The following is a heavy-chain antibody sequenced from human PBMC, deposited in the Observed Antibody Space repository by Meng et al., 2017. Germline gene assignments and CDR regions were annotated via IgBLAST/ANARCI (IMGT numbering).Heavy chain of an antibody. V-gene: IGHV3-30*01. Sequence: GESLKISCAASGFTFSSYAMHWVRQAPGKGLEWVAVISYDGSNKYYADSVKGRFTISRDNSKNTLYLQMNSLRAEDTAVYYCARAGIQLWSYFDAFDIWGRGTMVTVSS. CDR2: ISYDGSNK. D-gene: IGHD5-18*01. J-gene: IGHJ3*02. CDR3: ARAGIQLWSYFDAFDI. CDR1: GFTFSSYA.